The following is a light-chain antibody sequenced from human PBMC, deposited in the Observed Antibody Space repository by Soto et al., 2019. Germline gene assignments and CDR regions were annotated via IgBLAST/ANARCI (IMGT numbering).Light chain of an antibody. V-gene: IGKV1-27*01. CDR3: QKYNSAPWT. CDR1: QGISNF. Sequence: DIQMTQSPSSLSASVGDRVTITCRASQGISNFVAWYQQIPGKVPKLLIYGASTLQSGVPSRFNGSVSGTEFSLTICSLQPEDFATYYCQKYNSAPWTFGHGNKVEIK. CDR2: GAS. J-gene: IGKJ1*01.